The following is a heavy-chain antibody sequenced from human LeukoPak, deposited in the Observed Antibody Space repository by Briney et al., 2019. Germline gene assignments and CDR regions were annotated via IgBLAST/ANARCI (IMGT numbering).Heavy chain of an antibody. J-gene: IGHJ5*02. V-gene: IGHV3-33*06. D-gene: IGHD3-10*01. CDR3: AKGSPYGSGSYYTAPWFDP. Sequence: GGSLRLSRAASGFTFSSYGMHWVRQAPGKGLEWVAIIWYDGSNKYYTDSVKGRFTISRDNSKNTLYLQMNSLRAEDTAVYYCAKGSPYGSGSYYTAPWFDPWGQGTLVTVSS. CDR1: GFTFSSYG. CDR2: IWYDGSNK.